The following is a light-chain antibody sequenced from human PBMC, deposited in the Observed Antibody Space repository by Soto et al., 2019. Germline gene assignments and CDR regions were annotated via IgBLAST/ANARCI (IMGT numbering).Light chain of an antibody. CDR3: SSYTESNSFYV. CDR2: EVS. CDR1: SSDVGGHDY. Sequence: QSALTQPASVSGSPGQSITISCNGTSSDVGGHDYVSWYQQHPGKAPKLTIFEVSNRPSGVSNRFSGSKSGNTASLTISGLQAEEEADYSCSSYTESNSFYVFGSGTKVTVL. J-gene: IGLJ1*01. V-gene: IGLV2-14*01.